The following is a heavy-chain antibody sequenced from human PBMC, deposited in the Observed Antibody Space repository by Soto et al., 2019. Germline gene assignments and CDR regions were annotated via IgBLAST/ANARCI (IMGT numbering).Heavy chain of an antibody. Sequence: PSETLSLTCDIYGGSFSDDYWSWIRQPPGKGLEWIGKVSHSGGTSYNPSLRSRVTLSADTSKNQFSLKLTSVTAADTAIYFCARLVYDTRLNYMYFDFWGQGALVTVSS. CDR2: VSHSGGT. J-gene: IGHJ4*02. CDR3: ARLVYDTRLNYMYFDF. D-gene: IGHD3-10*01. CDR1: GGSFSDDY. V-gene: IGHV4-34*01.